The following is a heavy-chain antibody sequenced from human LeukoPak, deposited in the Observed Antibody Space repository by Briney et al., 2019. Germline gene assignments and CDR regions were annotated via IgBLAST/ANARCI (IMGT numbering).Heavy chain of an antibody. CDR1: GGSISSSSYY. D-gene: IGHD3-16*02. V-gene: IGHV4-39*07. CDR2: IYYSGST. CDR3: ARYTVSDYVWGSYRLGGFDY. J-gene: IGHJ4*02. Sequence: PSETLSLTCTVPGGSISSSSYYWGWIRQPPGKGLEWIGSIYYSGSTYYNPSLKSRVTISVDTSKNQFSLKLRSVTAADTAVYYCARYTVSDYVWGSYRLGGFDYWGQGTLVTVSS.